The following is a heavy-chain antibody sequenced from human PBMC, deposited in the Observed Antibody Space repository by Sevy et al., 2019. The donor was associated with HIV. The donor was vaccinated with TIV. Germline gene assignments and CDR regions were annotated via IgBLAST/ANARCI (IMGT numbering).Heavy chain of an antibody. CDR2: INPNSGGT. Sequence: ASVKVSCKASGYTFTGYYMHLVRQAPGQGLEWMGWINPNSGGTNYAQKFQGRVTMTRDTSISTAYMELSRLRSDDTAVYYCASLGAGITMVRGAAGYFDYWGQGTLVTVSS. V-gene: IGHV1-2*02. CDR1: GYTFTGYY. CDR3: ASLGAGITMVRGAAGYFDY. J-gene: IGHJ4*02. D-gene: IGHD3-10*01.